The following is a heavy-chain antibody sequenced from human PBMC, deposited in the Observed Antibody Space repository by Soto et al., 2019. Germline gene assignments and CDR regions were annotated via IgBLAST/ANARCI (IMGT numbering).Heavy chain of an antibody. D-gene: IGHD6-19*01. CDR1: GFTFSSYA. CDR2: ISGSGGNT. Sequence: EVQLLGSAGGLVQPGGSLSLSCAASGFTFSSYAMRWVRQAPGKGLEWVSAISGSGGNTYYADSVKGRFTISRDNSKNTLFLQLNSLRAEDTAVYYCAKCAGSGWYPDYWGQGTLLTVSS. V-gene: IGHV3-23*01. CDR3: AKCAGSGWYPDY. J-gene: IGHJ4*02.